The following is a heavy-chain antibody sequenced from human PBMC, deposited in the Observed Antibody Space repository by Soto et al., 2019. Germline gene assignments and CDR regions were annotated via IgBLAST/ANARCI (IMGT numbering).Heavy chain of an antibody. D-gene: IGHD6-19*01. V-gene: IGHV3-48*02. J-gene: IGHJ5*02. CDR1: GFTFSSYS. Sequence: EVQLVESGGGLVQPGGSLRLSCAASGFTFSSYSMNWVRQAPGKGLEWVSYISSSSSTIYYADSVKGRFTISRDNAKNSLYLQRKSLRDDDTAVYYCATDPGGEQLLVNWFDPWGQGSLVTVSS. CDR2: ISSSSSTI. CDR3: ATDPGGEQLLVNWFDP.